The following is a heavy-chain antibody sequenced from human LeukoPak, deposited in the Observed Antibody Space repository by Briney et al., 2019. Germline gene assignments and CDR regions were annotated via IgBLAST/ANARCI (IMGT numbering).Heavy chain of an antibody. J-gene: IGHJ6*03. CDR2: MNPNSGNT. CDR1: GYTFTSYD. CDR3: ARNDYYYYYMDV. V-gene: IGHV1-8*01. Sequence: GASVKVSCKASGYTFTSYDINWVRQATGQGLEWMGWMNPNSGNTGYAQKFQGRVTMTRNTSISTAYMELSSLRSEDTAAYYCARNDYYYYYMDVWGKGTTVTVSS.